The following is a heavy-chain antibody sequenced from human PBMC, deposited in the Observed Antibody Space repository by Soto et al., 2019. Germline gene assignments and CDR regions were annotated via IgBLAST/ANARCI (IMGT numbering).Heavy chain of an antibody. CDR1: GFTFSDSY. Sequence: GGSLRLSCTASGFTFSDSYMDWVRQAPGKGLDWVGRVRNKANSYTTEYAASAKGRFTVSRDDSKNSLYLQMNSLKTEDTAVYYCVKGHLALDNWGPGTLVTVSS. J-gene: IGHJ4*02. CDR3: VKGHLALDN. V-gene: IGHV3-72*01. CDR2: VRNKANSYTT.